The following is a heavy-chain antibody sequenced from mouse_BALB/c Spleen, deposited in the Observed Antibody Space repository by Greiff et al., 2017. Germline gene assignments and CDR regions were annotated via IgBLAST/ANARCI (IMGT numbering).Heavy chain of an antibody. CDR2: IWAGGST. CDR1: GFSLTSYG. Sequence: VQLKESGPGLVAPSQSLSITCTVSGFSLTSYGVHWVRQPPGKGLEWLGVIWAGGSTNYNSALMSRLSISKDNSKSQVFLKMNSLQTDDTAMYYCARDGNYDGGSWFAYWGQGTLVTVSA. V-gene: IGHV2-9*02. CDR3: ARDGNYDGGSWFAY. J-gene: IGHJ3*01. D-gene: IGHD2-4*01.